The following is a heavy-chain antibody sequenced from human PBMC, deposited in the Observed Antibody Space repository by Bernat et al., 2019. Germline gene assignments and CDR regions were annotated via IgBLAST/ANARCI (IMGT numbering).Heavy chain of an antibody. CDR3: ARHERGTGLGSAFDI. J-gene: IGHJ3*02. D-gene: IGHD3-16*01. CDR2: IYYSGST. CDR1: GGSISSSSYY. V-gene: IGHV4-39*01. Sequence: QLQLQDSGPGLVKPSETLSLTCTVSGGSISSSSYYWGWIRQPPGKGLEWIGSIYYSGSTYYNPSLKSRVTISVDTSKTQFSLKLSSVTAADTAVYYCARHERGTGLGSAFDIWGQGTMVTVSS.